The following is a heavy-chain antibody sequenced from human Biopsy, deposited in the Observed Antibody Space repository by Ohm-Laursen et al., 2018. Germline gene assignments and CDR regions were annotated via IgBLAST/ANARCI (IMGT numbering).Heavy chain of an antibody. V-gene: IGHV3-72*01. J-gene: IGHJ5*01. Sequence: SLRLSCAASGFSFSDNYMDWVRQAPGKGLEWVGRIRDKANSYTTDYAAPVKGRFTISRDDSKNSLYLQMNSLKTEDTALYYCARAGRYCSGGGCYSWFGSWGQGTLVTVSS. D-gene: IGHD2-15*01. CDR1: GFSFSDNY. CDR2: IRDKANSYTT. CDR3: ARAGRYCSGGGCYSWFGS.